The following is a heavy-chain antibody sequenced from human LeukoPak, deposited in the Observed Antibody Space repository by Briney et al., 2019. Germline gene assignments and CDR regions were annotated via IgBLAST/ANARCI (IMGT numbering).Heavy chain of an antibody. CDR1: GGSISSYY. CDR3: ARDRTIAVAGGAWFDP. D-gene: IGHD6-19*01. CDR2: IYYSGST. Sequence: PSETLSLTCTVSGGSISSYYWSWIRQPPGKGLEGIGYIYYSGSTNYNPSLKSRVIISVDTSKNQFSLKLSSVTAADTAVYYCARDRTIAVAGGAWFDPWGQGTLVTVSS. V-gene: IGHV4-59*01. J-gene: IGHJ5*02.